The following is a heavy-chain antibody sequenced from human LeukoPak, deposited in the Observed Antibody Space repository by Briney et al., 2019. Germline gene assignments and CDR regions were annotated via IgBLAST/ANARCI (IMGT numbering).Heavy chain of an antibody. CDR2: ISASGGST. CDR3: ARASDRMYDEFWEGYFSSFDF. J-gene: IGHJ4*02. D-gene: IGHD3-3*01. Sequence: PGGSMRLSCAASGFTFTSYAMSWVRQAPGKGLEWVSAISASGGSTYYADSVKGRFTISRDDSKDTLHLQMNSLRLEDTAVYYCARASDRMYDEFWEGYFSSFDFWGQGTLVTVSS. CDR1: GFTFTSYA. V-gene: IGHV3-23*01.